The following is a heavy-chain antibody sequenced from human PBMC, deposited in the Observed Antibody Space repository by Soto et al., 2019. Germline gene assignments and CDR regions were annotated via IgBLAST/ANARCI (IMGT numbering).Heavy chain of an antibody. CDR3: ARHPVSGGDHDYFDY. V-gene: IGHV1-69*12. J-gene: IGHJ4*02. CDR2: IIPIFGTA. D-gene: IGHD2-21*02. CDR1: GGTFSSYA. Sequence: QVQLVQSGAEVKKPGSSVKVSCKASGGTFSSYAISWVRQAPGQGLEWMGGIIPIFGTANYAQKFQGRVTIXXDXSXXTAYMELSSLRSEDTAVYYCARHPVSGGDHDYFDYWGQGTLVTVSS.